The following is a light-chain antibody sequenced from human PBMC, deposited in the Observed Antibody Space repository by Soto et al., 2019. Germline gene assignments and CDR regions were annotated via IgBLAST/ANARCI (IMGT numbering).Light chain of an antibody. V-gene: IGLV1-44*01. CDR2: NNN. Sequence: QAVVTQPPSASGTPGQRVTISCSGSSSNIGSNPVNWYQQLPGTAPKLLIYNNNQRPSGVPDRFSGSKSGTSASLAISGLQSEDEADYYCAAWDDSLNGYYVFGTGTKVTVL. CDR3: AAWDDSLNGYYV. CDR1: SSNIGSNP. J-gene: IGLJ1*01.